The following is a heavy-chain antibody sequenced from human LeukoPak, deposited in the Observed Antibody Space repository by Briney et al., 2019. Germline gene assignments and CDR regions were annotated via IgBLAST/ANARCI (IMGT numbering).Heavy chain of an antibody. V-gene: IGHV3-23*01. CDR1: GFTSSSYA. Sequence: GGSLRLSCAASGFTSSSYALNWVRQAPGKGLEWVATVSGSGDRMYHADSVKGRFTISRDNSKNTLYLQMNSLRAEDTAVYYCAKDFLVGGVVIYYFDYWGQGTLVTVSS. J-gene: IGHJ4*02. CDR2: VSGSGDRM. CDR3: AKDFLVGGVVIYYFDY. D-gene: IGHD3-3*01.